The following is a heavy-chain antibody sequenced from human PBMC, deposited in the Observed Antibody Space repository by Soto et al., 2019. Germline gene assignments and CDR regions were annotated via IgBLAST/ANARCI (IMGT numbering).Heavy chain of an antibody. J-gene: IGHJ4*02. CDR1: GYTFNTYY. D-gene: IGHD2-21*02. Sequence: QVQLVQSGAEVRKPGASVKVSCKPSGYTFNTYYLHWLRQAPGQALEWMGVIHPSGVGTTYAQKFLGRVTVTRDTSTTTVLMELSSLRSDDTAVYYCARGGHIAVVTASFDNWGQGTLVTVSS. CDR2: IHPSGVGT. CDR3: ARGGHIAVVTASFDN. V-gene: IGHV1-46*02.